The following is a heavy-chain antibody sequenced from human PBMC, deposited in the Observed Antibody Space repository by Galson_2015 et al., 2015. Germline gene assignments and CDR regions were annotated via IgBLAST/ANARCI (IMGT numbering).Heavy chain of an antibody. Sequence: PALVKPTQPLTLTCTFSGFSLSTSGVGVGLIRQPPRKALEWLALIYWDDDKRYSPSLKSRLTITKDTSKNQVVLTMTNMDPVDTATYYCAHRPPRPRYNWNYGCFDYWGQGTLVTVSS. D-gene: IGHD1-7*01. CDR1: GFSLSTSGVG. J-gene: IGHJ4*02. CDR2: IYWDDDK. V-gene: IGHV2-5*02. CDR3: AHRPPRPRYNWNYGCFDY.